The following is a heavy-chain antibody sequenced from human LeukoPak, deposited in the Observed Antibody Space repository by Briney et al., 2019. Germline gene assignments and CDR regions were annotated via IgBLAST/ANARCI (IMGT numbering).Heavy chain of an antibody. CDR1: GYTFTSYD. V-gene: IGHV1-8*01. J-gene: IGHJ4*02. CDR3: ARVGSGEIEQQLRLDY. D-gene: IGHD6-13*01. Sequence: GASVKVSCKASGYTFTSYDINWVRQATGQGLEWMGWMNPNSGNTGYAQKFQGRVTMTRDMSTSTVYMELSSLRSEDTAVYYCARVGSGEIEQQLRLDYWGQGTLVTVSS. CDR2: MNPNSGNT.